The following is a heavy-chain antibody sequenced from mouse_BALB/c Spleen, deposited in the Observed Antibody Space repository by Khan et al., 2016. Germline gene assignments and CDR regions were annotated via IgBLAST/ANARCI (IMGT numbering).Heavy chain of an antibody. CDR3: ARPHYYAMDY. CDR2: ISSDSSTI. CDR1: GFTFSSFG. J-gene: IGHJ4*01. V-gene: IGHV5-17*02. Sequence: ELVESGGGLVQPGGSRKLSCAASGFTFSSFGMHWVRQAPEKGLEWVAYISSDSSTIYYADTVKGRFTISRDNPKNTLFLQMTSLRSEDAAMYFCARPHYYAMDYWGQGTSVTVSS.